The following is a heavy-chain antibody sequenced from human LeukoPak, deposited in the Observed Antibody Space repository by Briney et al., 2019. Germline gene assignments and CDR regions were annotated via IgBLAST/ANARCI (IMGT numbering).Heavy chain of an antibody. J-gene: IGHJ4*02. CDR2: IKQDGSEK. CDR1: GFTFSDHY. D-gene: IGHD3-22*01. CDR3: AGTNYYDSSGYYSSFDY. Sequence: GGSLRLSCAASGFTFSDHYMSWIRQAPGKGLEWVANIKQDGSEKYYVDSVKGRFTISRDNAKNSLYLQMNSLRAEDTAVYYCAGTNYYDSSGYYSSFDYWGQGTLVTVSS. V-gene: IGHV3-7*01.